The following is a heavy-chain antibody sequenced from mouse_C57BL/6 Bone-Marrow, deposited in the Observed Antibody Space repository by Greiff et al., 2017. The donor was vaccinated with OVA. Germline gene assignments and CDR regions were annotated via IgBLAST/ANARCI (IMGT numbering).Heavy chain of an antibody. CDR1: GYTFTSYW. J-gene: IGHJ1*03. V-gene: IGHV1-5*01. CDR2: IYPGNSDT. D-gene: IGHD1-1*01. CDR3: TRDYYGSLYWYFDV. Sequence: EVKVVESGTVLARPGASVKMSCKTSGYTFTSYWMHWVKQRPGQGLEWIGAIYPGNSDTSYNQKFKGKAKLTAVTSASTAYMELSSLTNEDSAVYYCTRDYYGSLYWYFDVWGTGTTVTVSS.